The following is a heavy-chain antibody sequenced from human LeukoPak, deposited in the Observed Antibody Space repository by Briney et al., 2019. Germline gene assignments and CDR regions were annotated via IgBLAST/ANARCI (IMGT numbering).Heavy chain of an antibody. Sequence: GGSLRLSCAASGFTFSSYGMHWVRQAPGKGLEWVAVISCDGSNKYYADSVKGRFTISRDNSKNTLYLQMNSLRAEDTAVYYCAKDSGSGGYYYGGDFWGQGTLVTVSS. D-gene: IGHD3-22*01. CDR2: ISCDGSNK. CDR3: AKDSGSGGYYYGGDF. J-gene: IGHJ4*02. CDR1: GFTFSSYG. V-gene: IGHV3-30*18.